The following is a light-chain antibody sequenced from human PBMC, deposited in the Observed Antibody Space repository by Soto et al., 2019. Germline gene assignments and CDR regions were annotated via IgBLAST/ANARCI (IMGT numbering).Light chain of an antibody. CDR1: STDVGGYKY. CDR3: SSISSSSTPYV. J-gene: IGLJ1*01. Sequence: QSALTQPASVSGSPGQSITISCTGTSTDVGGYKYVSWYQQHPGTAPKLMIFEVNGRPSGVSDRFSGSKSGNTASLTISGLQPEDEADYYCSSISSSSTPYVFGTGTKLTVL. CDR2: EVN. V-gene: IGLV2-14*01.